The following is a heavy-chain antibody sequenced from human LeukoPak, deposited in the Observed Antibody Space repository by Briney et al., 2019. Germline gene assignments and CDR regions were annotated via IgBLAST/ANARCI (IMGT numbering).Heavy chain of an antibody. CDR2: ISSSSSYI. CDR1: GFTFSNYS. Sequence: GSLRLSCAASGFTFSNYSMNWVRPAPGKGLEWVACISSSSSYIYYADSVKGRFTISRDNAKNSLYLQMNSLRGEDKAVYYCARNTSAQPERSGCDIWGEGTIVTVSS. CDR3: ARNTSAQPERSGCDI. D-gene: IGHD1-1*01. J-gene: IGHJ3*02. V-gene: IGHV3-21*01.